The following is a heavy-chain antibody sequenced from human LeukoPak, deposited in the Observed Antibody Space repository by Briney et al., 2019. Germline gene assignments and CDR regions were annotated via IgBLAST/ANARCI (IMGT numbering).Heavy chain of an antibody. CDR2: IIPIFATA. V-gene: IGHV1-69*01. CDR3: ARSWEGIAVAGLDY. J-gene: IGHJ4*02. CDR1: GGTFSSYA. Sequence: SVKVSCTASGGTFSSYAISWVRQAPGQGLEWMGGIIPIFATANYAQKFQGRVTITADESTSTAYMELSSLRSEDTAVYYCARSWEGIAVAGLDYWGQGTLVTVSS. D-gene: IGHD6-19*01.